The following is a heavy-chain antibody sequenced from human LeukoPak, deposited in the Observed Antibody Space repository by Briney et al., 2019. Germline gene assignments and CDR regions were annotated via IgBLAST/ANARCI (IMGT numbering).Heavy chain of an antibody. CDR3: ASYVWGSYRPGGY. Sequence: KPSETLSLTCTVSGGSISSSRYYWSWIRQPPGKGQEWIGSIYYSGSTYYNPSLKSRVTISVDTSKNQFSLKLSSVTAADTAVYYCASYVWGSYRPGGYWGQGTLVTVSS. CDR2: IYYSGST. J-gene: IGHJ4*02. D-gene: IGHD3-16*02. CDR1: GGSISSSRYY. V-gene: IGHV4-39*01.